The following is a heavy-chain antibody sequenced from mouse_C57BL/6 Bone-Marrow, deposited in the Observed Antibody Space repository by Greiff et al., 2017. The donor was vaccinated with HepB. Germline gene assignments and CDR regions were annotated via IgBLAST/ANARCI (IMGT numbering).Heavy chain of an antibody. D-gene: IGHD1-1*01. CDR1: GYTFTSYW. CDR3: ARGDYGSSYPFDY. V-gene: IGHV1-53*01. CDR2: INPSNGGT. Sequence: QVQLQQPGTELVKPGASVKLSCKASGYTFTSYWMHWVKQRPGQGLEWIGNINPSNGGTNYNEKFKSKATLTVDKSSSTAYMQLSSLTSADSAVYYCARGDYGSSYPFDYWGQGTTLTVSS. J-gene: IGHJ2*01.